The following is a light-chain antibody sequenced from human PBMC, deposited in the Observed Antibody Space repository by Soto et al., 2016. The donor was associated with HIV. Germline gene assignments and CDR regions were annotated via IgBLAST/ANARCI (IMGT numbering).Light chain of an antibody. V-gene: IGLV3-25*03. J-gene: IGLJ3*02. CDR3: QSADSSGIYWV. CDR2: KDS. CDR1: TLPNQY. Sequence: SYELTQPPSMSVSPGQTARITCSGDTLPNQYAYWYQHNPGQAPILVIYKDSERPSGIPERFSGSSSGTTVTLTISGVQAEDEADYYCQSADSSGIYWVFGGGTKLTVL.